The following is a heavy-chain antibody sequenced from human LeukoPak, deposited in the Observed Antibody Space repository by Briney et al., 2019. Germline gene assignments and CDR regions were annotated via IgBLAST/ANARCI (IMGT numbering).Heavy chain of an antibody. D-gene: IGHD2-21*01. J-gene: IGHJ3*02. CDR3: VKDTGESLVFDI. V-gene: IGHV3-30*18. CDR2: ISYDGSNK. CDR1: GFTFSSYG. Sequence: PGGSLRLSCAASGFTFSSYGMHWVRQAPGKGLEWVAVISYDGSNKYYADSVKGRFTISRDNTKNSLYLQMNSLRAEDTAMYYCVKDTGESLVFDIWGQGTMVTVSS.